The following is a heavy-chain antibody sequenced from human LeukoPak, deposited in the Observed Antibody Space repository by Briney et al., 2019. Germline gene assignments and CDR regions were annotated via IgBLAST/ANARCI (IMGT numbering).Heavy chain of an antibody. V-gene: IGHV1-8*01. CDR1: GYTFTSYD. J-gene: IGHJ6*03. CDR3: ARVYYYYYYMDV. CDR2: MNPNSGNT. Sequence: GASVKVSCKASGYTFTSYDINWVRQATGQGLEWMGWMNPNSGNTGYAQKSQGRVTMTRNTSISTAYMELSRLRSDDTAVYYCARVYYYYYYMDVWGKGTTVTVSS.